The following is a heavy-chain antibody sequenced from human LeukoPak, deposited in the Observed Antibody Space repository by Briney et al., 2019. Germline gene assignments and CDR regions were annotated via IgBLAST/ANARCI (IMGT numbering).Heavy chain of an antibody. Sequence: ASVKVSCKVSGYTLTELSMHWVRQAPGKGLEWMGGFDPEDGETIYAQKFQGRVTMTEDTSTDTAYMELSSPGSEDTAVYYCATATYNWNDDRRNYYGMDVWGQGTTVTVSS. D-gene: IGHD1-1*01. CDR3: ATATYNWNDDRRNYYGMDV. CDR1: GYTLTELS. J-gene: IGHJ6*02. CDR2: FDPEDGET. V-gene: IGHV1-24*01.